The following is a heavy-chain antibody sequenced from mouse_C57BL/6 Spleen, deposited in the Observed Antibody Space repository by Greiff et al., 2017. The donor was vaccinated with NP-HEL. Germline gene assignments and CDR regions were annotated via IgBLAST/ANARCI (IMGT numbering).Heavy chain of an antibody. CDR3: SPMGTVPYFDY. D-gene: IGHD2-14*01. Sequence: EVQLQQSGTVLARPGASVKMSCKTSGYTFTSYWMHWVKQRPGQGLEWIGAIYPGNSDTSYNQKFKGKAKLTAVTSASTAYMELSSLTNEDSAVYYCSPMGTVPYFDYWGQGTTLTVSS. CDR1: GYTFTSYW. V-gene: IGHV1-5*01. CDR2: IYPGNSDT. J-gene: IGHJ2*01.